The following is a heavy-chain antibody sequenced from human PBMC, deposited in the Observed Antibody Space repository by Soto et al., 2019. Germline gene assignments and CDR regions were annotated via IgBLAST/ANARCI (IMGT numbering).Heavy chain of an antibody. J-gene: IGHJ4*02. CDR1: GFTFSAYW. CDR3: ARSRGAVDY. CDR2: INSDGTGT. V-gene: IGHV3-74*01. Sequence: GGSLRLSCAASGFTFSAYWMPWFRQAPGKGLVWVSRINSDGTGTSYADSVKGRFTISRDNAKNTLYLQMNSLRAEDTAVYYCARSRGAVDYWGQGPLVTVSS.